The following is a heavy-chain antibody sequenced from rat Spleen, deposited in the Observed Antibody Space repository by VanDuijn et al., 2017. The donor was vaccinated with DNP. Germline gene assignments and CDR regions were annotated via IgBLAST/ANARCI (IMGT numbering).Heavy chain of an antibody. CDR1: GFTFSDYY. D-gene: IGHD1-4*01. CDR3: ARPYGYNNGGFAY. J-gene: IGHJ3*01. CDR2: IDYDGGNT. Sequence: EVQLVESGGGLVQPGRSLKLSCAASGFTFSDYYMAWVRQTPTKGLEWVTYIDYDGGNTYYRDSVKGRFTISRDDAKSSLYLQMNSLRSEDTATYYCARPYGYNNGGFAYWGQGTLVTVSS. V-gene: IGHV5-22*01.